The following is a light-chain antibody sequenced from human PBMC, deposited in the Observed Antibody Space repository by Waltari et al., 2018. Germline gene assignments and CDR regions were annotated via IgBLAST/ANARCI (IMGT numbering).Light chain of an antibody. CDR1: QSISSW. Sequence: IQITQSPSTLSASVGDRVTITCRASQSISSWLAWYQQKPGKAPKLLIYKASSLESGVPSRFSGSGSGTEFTLTISSLQPDDFATYYCQQYNSYKTFGQGTKVEIK. V-gene: IGKV1-5*03. CDR2: KAS. J-gene: IGKJ1*01. CDR3: QQYNSYKT.